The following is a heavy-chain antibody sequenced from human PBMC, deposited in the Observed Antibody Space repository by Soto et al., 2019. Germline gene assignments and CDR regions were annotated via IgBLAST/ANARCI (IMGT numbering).Heavy chain of an antibody. J-gene: IGHJ1*01. Sequence: QVQLVESGGGVVQPGRSLRLSCAASGFTFSSYAMHWVRKAPGKGLEWVAVISYDGSNKYYADSVKGRFTISRDNSKNTLYLQMNSLRAEDTAVYYCAREAAACHEYFQHWGQGTLVTVSS. CDR2: ISYDGSNK. CDR3: AREAAACHEYFQH. D-gene: IGHD6-13*01. CDR1: GFTFSSYA. V-gene: IGHV3-30-3*01.